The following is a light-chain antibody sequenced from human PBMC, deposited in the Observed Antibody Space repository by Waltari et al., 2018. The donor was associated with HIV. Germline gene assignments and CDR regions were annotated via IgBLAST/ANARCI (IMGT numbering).Light chain of an antibody. CDR1: TGAVTSRQY. V-gene: IGLV7-46*01. Sequence: QAVVTQEPSLTVYPGGTVTLTCGSSTGAVTSRQYPDWSHQKPDQPPRTLLYDTSNKQAWTSDRFSGSLLGGKAALTLSGAQPEDEAEYYCLLSYSGARVFGGGTKVTVL. J-gene: IGLJ2*01. CDR3: LLSYSGARV. CDR2: DTS.